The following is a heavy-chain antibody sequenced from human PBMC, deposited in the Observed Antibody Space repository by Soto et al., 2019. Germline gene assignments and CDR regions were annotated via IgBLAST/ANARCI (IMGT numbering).Heavy chain of an antibody. J-gene: IGHJ6*02. V-gene: IGHV1-69*04. CDR1: GGTFSSYT. CDR3: AKDVYYSDNSGYFGRRQTTYYYYGMDV. D-gene: IGHD3-22*01. Sequence: ASVKVSCKASGGTFSSYTISWVRQAPGQGLEWMGRIIPILGIANYAQKFQGRVTITADKSTSTAYMELSSLRSEDTAVYYCAKDVYYSDNSGYFGRRQTTYYYYGMDVWGQGTTVTVSS. CDR2: IIPILGIA.